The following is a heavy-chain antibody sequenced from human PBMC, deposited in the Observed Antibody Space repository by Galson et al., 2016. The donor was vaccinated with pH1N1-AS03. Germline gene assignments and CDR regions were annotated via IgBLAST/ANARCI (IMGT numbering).Heavy chain of an antibody. CDR2: FIPIFGTA. D-gene: IGHD3-22*01. V-gene: IGHV1-69*06. J-gene: IGHJ4*02. CDR3: ARDNYYDTGAFYGHFDL. Sequence: SVKVSCKASEGTFSNFGISWVRQAPGQGLEWMGGFIPIFGTANVAQKFKGRVTITADNLELSSLRSDDTAVYYCARDNYYDTGAFYGHFDLWGQGTLLVVSS. CDR1: EGTFSNFG.